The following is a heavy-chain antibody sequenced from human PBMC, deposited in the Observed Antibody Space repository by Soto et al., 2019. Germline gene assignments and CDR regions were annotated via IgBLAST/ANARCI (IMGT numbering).Heavy chain of an antibody. V-gene: IGHV4-59*08. CDR2: IYYSGST. CDR3: ARHHENPPGGYYYGMDV. Sequence: SETLSLTCTVSGGSISSYYWSWIRQPPGKGLEWIGYIYYSGSTNYNPSLKSRVTISVDTSKNQFSLKLSPVTAADTAVYYCARHHENPPGGYYYGMDVWGQGTTVTVSS. D-gene: IGHD3-10*01. J-gene: IGHJ6*02. CDR1: GGSISSYY.